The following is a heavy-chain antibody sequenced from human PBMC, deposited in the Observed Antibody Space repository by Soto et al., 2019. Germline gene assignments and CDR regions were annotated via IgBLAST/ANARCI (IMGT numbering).Heavy chain of an antibody. CDR3: ARDRAGFIGWYFDL. CDR2: ISYDGSNK. V-gene: IGHV3-30-3*01. J-gene: IGHJ2*01. CDR1: GFTFSSYA. D-gene: IGHD3-10*01. Sequence: GGSLRLSCAASGFTFSSYAMHWVRQAPGKGLEWVAVISYDGSNKYYADSVKGRFTISRDNSKNTLYLQMNSLRAEDTAVYYCARDRAGFIGWYFDLWGRGTPVTVSS.